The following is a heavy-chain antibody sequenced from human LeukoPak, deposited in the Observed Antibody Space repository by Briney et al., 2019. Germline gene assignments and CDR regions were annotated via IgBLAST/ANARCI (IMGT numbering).Heavy chain of an antibody. CDR1: GGSISRGLYS. V-gene: IGHV4-61*02. J-gene: IGHJ6*03. Sequence: SETLSLTCTVSGGSISRGLYSWSWLRQPAGKGPEWIGRILDTGTTNYNPSLRSRVTISVDTSQNQFSLNLTSLTAADTAVYYCAGDRKYYYHMDVWGKGTTVTVSS. CDR3: AGDRKYYYHMDV. D-gene: IGHD1-14*01. CDR2: ILDTGTT.